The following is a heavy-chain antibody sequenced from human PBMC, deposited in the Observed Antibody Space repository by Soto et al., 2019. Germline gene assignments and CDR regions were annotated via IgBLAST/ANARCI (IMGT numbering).Heavy chain of an antibody. V-gene: IGHV1-2*02. CDR3: ARDSGYDTTGYSPFDN. J-gene: IGHJ4*02. D-gene: IGHD3-22*01. CDR1: GYTFTDYS. Sequence: GASVKVSCKPSGYTFTDYSIHWVRQAPGQGLEWMGWINPNNGGTSYAQKFQGRVTMTGGTSISTAYMELNSLRSDDTAVYYCARDSGYDTTGYSPFDNWGQGTQVTVSS. CDR2: INPNNGGT.